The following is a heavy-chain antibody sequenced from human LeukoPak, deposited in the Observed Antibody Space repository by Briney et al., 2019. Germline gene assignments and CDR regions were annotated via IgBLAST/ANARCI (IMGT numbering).Heavy chain of an antibody. CDR3: ARGNKYSYGRSYYFDY. D-gene: IGHD5-18*01. CDR2: ISGDNSDT. V-gene: IGHV1-18*04. Sequence: ASVKVSCKASGYTFTNYYMHWVRQAPGQGLEWMGWISGDNSDTKFAQKFQGRATMSTDTSTTTAYMELRSLRSDDTAVYYCARGNKYSYGRSYYFDYWGQGTLVTVSS. J-gene: IGHJ4*02. CDR1: GYTFTNYY.